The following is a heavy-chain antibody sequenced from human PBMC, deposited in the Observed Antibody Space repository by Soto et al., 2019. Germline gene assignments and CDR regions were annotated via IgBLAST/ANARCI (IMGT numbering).Heavy chain of an antibody. V-gene: IGHV4-30-2*01. Sequence: LSRSCAVSGGSIDSGAFSLSWIRQPPGKGLEWIGYVTHSGTAYSIPSLNGRLTLSVDSSQTQFSLKLTSVTAADSAFYYCARIHWAQSSLDYWGRGILVTVSS. CDR2: VTHSGTA. CDR3: ARIHWAQSSLDY. J-gene: IGHJ4*02. CDR1: GGSIDSGAFS. D-gene: IGHD6-19*01.